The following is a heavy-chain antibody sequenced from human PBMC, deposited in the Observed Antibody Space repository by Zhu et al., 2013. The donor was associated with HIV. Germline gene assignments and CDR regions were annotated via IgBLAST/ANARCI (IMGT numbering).Heavy chain of an antibody. CDR3: ARYKGYSYGRYYYHMDV. CDR1: GYTFTGYY. J-gene: IGHJ6*03. D-gene: IGHD5-18*01. Sequence: QVQLVQSGAAVKKSGASVKVSCKASGYTFTGYYMHWVRQATGQGLEWMGWMNPNSANTGYARKFQGRVTITMNTSISTAYMELNSLRSEDTAVYYCARYKGYSYGRYYYHMDVWGKGTTVTVSS. V-gene: IGHV1-8*03. CDR2: MNPNSANT.